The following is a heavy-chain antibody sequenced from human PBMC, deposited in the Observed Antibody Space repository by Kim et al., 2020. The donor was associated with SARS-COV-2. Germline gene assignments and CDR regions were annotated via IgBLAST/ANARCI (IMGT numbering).Heavy chain of an antibody. CDR3: ARDTRGVVYYGMDV. J-gene: IGHJ6*02. D-gene: IGHD2-15*01. CDR2: ISSSSSYI. CDR1: GFTFSSYS. Sequence: GGSLRLSCAASGFTFSSYSMNWVRQAPGKGLEWVSSISSSSSYIYYADSVKGRFTISRDNAKNSLYLQMNSLRAEDTAVYYCARDTRGVVYYGMDVWGQGPTVTVSS. V-gene: IGHV3-21*01.